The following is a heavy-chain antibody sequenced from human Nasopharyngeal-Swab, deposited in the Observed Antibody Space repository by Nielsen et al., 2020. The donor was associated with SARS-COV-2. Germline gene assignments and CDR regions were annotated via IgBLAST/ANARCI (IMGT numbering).Heavy chain of an antibody. CDR1: GYTFTGYY. CDR3: ARAFYDYGDPNHYFEF. J-gene: IGHJ4*02. V-gene: IGHV1-18*04. Sequence: ASVKVSCKASGYTFTGYYINWVRQAPGQGLEWKGWISAYNGKTDYAQKVRGRVTMTTDRTTSTAYMELRSLRSDDTAVYYCARAFYDYGDPNHYFEFWGQGTLVTVSS. D-gene: IGHD4/OR15-4a*01. CDR2: ISAYNGKT.